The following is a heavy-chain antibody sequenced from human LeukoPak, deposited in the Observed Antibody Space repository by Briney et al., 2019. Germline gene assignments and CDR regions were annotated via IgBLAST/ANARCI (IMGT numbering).Heavy chain of an antibody. J-gene: IGHJ3*02. CDR3: ARDELRTGAFDI. CDR1: GFTFSSYE. V-gene: IGHV3-48*03. D-gene: IGHD1-7*01. Sequence: GGSLRLSCAASGFTFSSYEMNWVRQAPGKGLEWVSYISSSGGRIYYADSVKGRFTISRDNAKNSLYLQMNSLRAEDTSLYSCARDELRTGAFDIWGQGTMVTVSS. CDR2: ISSSGGRI.